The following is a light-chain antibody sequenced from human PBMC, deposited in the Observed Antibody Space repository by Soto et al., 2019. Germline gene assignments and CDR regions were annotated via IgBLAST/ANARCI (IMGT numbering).Light chain of an antibody. J-gene: IGKJ1*01. V-gene: IGKV3-20*01. CDR2: GAS. Sequence: IVLIQSPATLSVSPGERATLSCRASQNISNYLIWYQQKPGQAPRLLIYGASSRATATPERFSGSGSGTDFTLTISRLEPEDFAVYYCHQYDSIVQTFGQGTKVDIK. CDR1: QNISNY. CDR3: HQYDSIVQT.